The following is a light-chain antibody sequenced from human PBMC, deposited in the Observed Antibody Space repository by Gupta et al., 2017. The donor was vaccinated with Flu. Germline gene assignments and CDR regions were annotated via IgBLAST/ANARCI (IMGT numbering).Light chain of an antibody. J-gene: IGKJ1*01. CDR3: QQYYTWPRT. V-gene: IGKV3-15*01. Sequence: IVMPQSPATPAVSPGERATLSCRASQSVNTRLAWYQQRPGQPPMFLIYGASTRGSDTPARFSGSGSGTEFTLTIGNLQSEDFAVYYCQQYYTWPRTFGQGTKVEI. CDR2: GAS. CDR1: QSVNTR.